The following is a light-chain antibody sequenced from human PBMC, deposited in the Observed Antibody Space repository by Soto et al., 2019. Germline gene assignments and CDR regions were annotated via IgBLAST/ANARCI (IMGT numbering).Light chain of an antibody. CDR1: QSVSSY. J-gene: IGKJ1*01. Sequence: EIVLTQSPGTLSLSPGEKATLSCRASQSVSSYLAWYQQKPGQAPRLLIYGSSTRLTGIPDRFSGVGSGTDFTLTISRLDPEDFAVYYGQQYNNSPRTFGQGTKVEIK. CDR3: QQYNNSPRT. V-gene: IGKV3-20*01. CDR2: GSS.